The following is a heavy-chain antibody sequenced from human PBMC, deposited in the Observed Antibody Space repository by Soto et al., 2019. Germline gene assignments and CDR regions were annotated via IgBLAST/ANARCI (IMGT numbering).Heavy chain of an antibody. V-gene: IGHV4-59*08. CDR3: ARGGGSYSGFDY. D-gene: IGHD1-26*01. CDR1: GGTISSYY. J-gene: IGHJ4*02. CDR2: IYYSGST. Sequence: SETLSLTCTVSGGTISSYYWSWIRQPPGKGLEWIGYIYYSGSTNYNPSLKSRVTISVDTSKNQFSLKLSSVTAADTAVYYCARGGGSYSGFDYWRQGTLVTVS.